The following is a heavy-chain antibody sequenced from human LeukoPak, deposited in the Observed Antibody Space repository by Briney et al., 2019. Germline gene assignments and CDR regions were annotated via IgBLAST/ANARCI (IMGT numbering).Heavy chain of an antibody. D-gene: IGHD1-7*01. CDR2: ISGSGGST. Sequence: GGSLRLSCAASGFTFSSYAMSWVRQAPGKGLEWVSAISGSGGSTYYADSVKGRFTISRDNSKNTLYLQMNSLRAEDTAVYYCAKDTRSRFQLELRNYYSDYWGQGTLVTVSS. J-gene: IGHJ4*02. CDR1: GFTFSSYA. CDR3: AKDTRSRFQLELRNYYSDY. V-gene: IGHV3-23*01.